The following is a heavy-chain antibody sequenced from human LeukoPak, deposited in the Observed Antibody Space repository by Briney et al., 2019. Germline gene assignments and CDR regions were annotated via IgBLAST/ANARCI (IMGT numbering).Heavy chain of an antibody. V-gene: IGHV3-53*01. CDR3: SRHRGLLWSAT. J-gene: IGHJ5*02. CDR1: GVSVSSNY. Sequence: QAGGSLRLSCAASGVSVSSNYMSWVRQAPGKGLEWVSVIYSGGSTYCADSVKGRFTISRDNSKNTLYLQMSSLRAEDTAVYYCSRHRGLLWSATWGQGTLVTVSS. CDR2: IYSGGST. D-gene: IGHD3-10*01.